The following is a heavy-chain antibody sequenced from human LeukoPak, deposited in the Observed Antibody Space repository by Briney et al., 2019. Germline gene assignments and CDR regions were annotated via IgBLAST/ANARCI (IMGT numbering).Heavy chain of an antibody. CDR1: GGSISIGSYY. J-gene: IGHJ3*02. CDR2: IYTSGST. V-gene: IGHV4-61*02. Sequence: SETLSLTCTVPGGSISIGSYYWSCIRQPAGKGLEWLGRIYTSGSTNYNTSLKSQVPISVDTSKNQFSLKLSSVTAADTAVYYCARTWAVRPYDAVDIWGQGTMVTVSS. CDR3: ARTWAVRPYDAVDI. D-gene: IGHD6-6*01.